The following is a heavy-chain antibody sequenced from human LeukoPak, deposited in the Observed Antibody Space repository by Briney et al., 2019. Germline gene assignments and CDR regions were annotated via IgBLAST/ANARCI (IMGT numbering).Heavy chain of an antibody. CDR2: ISSSGSTI. V-gene: IGHV3-48*03. CDR1: GFTFSSYE. D-gene: IGHD2-2*01. CDR3: AKDAVEFCSSTSCLGNDY. Sequence: GGSLRLSCAASGFTFSSYEMNWVRQAPGKGLEWVSYISSSGSTIYYADSVKGRFTISRDNAKNSLYLQMNSLRAEDTAVYYCAKDAVEFCSSTSCLGNDYWGQGTLVTVSS. J-gene: IGHJ4*02.